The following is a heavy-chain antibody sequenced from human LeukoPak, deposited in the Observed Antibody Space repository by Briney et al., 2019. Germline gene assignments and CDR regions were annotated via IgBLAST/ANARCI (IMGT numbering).Heavy chain of an antibody. J-gene: IGHJ4*02. CDR3: ARANYGANSTTTRGDFDY. D-gene: IGHD4-23*01. CDR2: INHSGST. V-gene: IGHV4-34*01. Sequence: SETLSLTCAVYGGSFSGYYWSWIRQPPGKGLEWIGEINHSGSTNYNPSLKSRVTISVDTSKNQFSLKLSSVTAADTAVYYCARANYGANSTTTRGDFDYWGQGTLVTVSS. CDR1: GGSFSGYY.